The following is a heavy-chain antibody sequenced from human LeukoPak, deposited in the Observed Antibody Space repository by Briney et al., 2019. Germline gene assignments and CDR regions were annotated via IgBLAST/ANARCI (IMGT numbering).Heavy chain of an antibody. Sequence: SETLSLICSVSGGSISSYYWSWIRRPPGKGLEWIGYIYTSGSTNYNPSLKSRVTISVDTSKNQFSLKLSSVTAADTAVYYCARHGGTIFGVVPYYYYMDVWGKGTTVTVSS. CDR1: GGSISSYY. CDR3: ARHGGTIFGVVPYYYYMDV. CDR2: IYTSGST. V-gene: IGHV4-4*09. J-gene: IGHJ6*03. D-gene: IGHD3-3*01.